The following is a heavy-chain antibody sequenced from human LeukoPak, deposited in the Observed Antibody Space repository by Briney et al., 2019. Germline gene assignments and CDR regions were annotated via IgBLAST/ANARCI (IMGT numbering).Heavy chain of an antibody. D-gene: IGHD1-1*01. J-gene: IGHJ4*02. CDR1: GFSFGSYW. V-gene: IGHV3-7*02. CDR3: VSTATFDY. Sequence: PGGTLRLSCAASGFSFGSYWMSWVRQAPGKGLEWEANRKQDGSEKYYVDSVKGRCTISRDNAKNSLYLEMNSLRVEDTAVYYCVSTATFDYWGQGTLVTVSS. CDR2: RKQDGSEK.